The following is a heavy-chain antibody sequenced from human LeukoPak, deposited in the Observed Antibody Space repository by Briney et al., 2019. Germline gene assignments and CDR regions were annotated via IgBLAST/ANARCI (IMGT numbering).Heavy chain of an antibody. CDR1: GYTFTGYY. CDR2: INPNTGGT. J-gene: IGHJ4*02. Sequence: ASVKVSCKASGYTFTGYYMHWVRQAPGQGLQWMGWINPNTGGTNYAQKFQGRVTMTEDTSIDTAYMELSSLRSEDTAVFYCATDTVGYCSAAGCYSEAYWGQGTLVTVSS. CDR3: ATDTVGYCSAAGCYSEAY. D-gene: IGHD2-15*01. V-gene: IGHV1-2*02.